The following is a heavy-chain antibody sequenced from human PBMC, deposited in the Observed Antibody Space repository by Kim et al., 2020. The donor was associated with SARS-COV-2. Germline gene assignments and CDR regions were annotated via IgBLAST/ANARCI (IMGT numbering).Heavy chain of an antibody. J-gene: IGHJ6*02. CDR3: ARDTHDIPIYYYYGMDV. CDR2: ISAYNGNT. CDR1: GYTFTSYG. V-gene: IGHV1-18*01. Sequence: ASVKVSCKASGYTFTSYGISWVRQAPGQGLEWMGWISAYNGNTNYAQKLQGRVTMTTDTSTSTAYMELRSLRSDDTAVYYCARDTHDIPIYYYYGMDVWGQGTTVTVSS. D-gene: IGHD3-22*01.